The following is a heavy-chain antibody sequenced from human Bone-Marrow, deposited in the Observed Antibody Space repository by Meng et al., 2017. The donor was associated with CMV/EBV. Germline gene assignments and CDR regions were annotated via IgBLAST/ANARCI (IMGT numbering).Heavy chain of an antibody. D-gene: IGHD5-12*01. CDR1: GGSVSSGSYY. CDR2: IDYSGST. Sequence: SETLSLTCTVSGGSVSSGSYYWSWIRQPPGKGLEWIGYIDYSGSTNYNPSLKSRLTISVDTSKNQFSLKLSSVTAADTAVYYCARVPAFWGNSGYLWGQGTLVTVSS. J-gene: IGHJ4*02. CDR3: ARVPAFWGNSGYL. V-gene: IGHV4-61*01.